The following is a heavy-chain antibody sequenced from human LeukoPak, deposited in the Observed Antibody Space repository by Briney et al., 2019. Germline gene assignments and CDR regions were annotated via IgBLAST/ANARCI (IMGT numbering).Heavy chain of an antibody. CDR3: ARIGATNDN. Sequence: ASVKVSCKASGYTFTGYYMHWVRQAPGQGLEWMGRINPSGGSTSYAQKFQGRVTMTRDMSTSTVYMELTSLRSDDTAVYYCARIGATNDNWGQGTLVTVSS. V-gene: IGHV1-46*01. D-gene: IGHD1-26*01. CDR1: GYTFTGYY. J-gene: IGHJ4*02. CDR2: INPSGGST.